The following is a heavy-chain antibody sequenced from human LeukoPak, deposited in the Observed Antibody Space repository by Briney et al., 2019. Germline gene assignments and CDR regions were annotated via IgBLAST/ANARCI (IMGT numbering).Heavy chain of an antibody. D-gene: IGHD2-2*01. V-gene: IGHV3-30*02. CDR2: IRYDGSNK. Sequence: GGSLRPSCAASGFTFSSYGMHWVRQAPGKGLEWVAFIRYDGSNKYYADSVKGRFTISRDNSKNTLYLQMNSLRAEDTAVYYCAKDSARYEYFEDWGQGTLVTVSS. CDR1: GFTFSSYG. J-gene: IGHJ4*02. CDR3: AKDSARYEYFED.